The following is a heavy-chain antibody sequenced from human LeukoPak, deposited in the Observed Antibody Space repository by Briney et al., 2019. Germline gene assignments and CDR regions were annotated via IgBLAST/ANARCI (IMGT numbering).Heavy chain of an antibody. CDR3: ARGPSYSGSYHRDFDY. CDR2: IDSGGST. CDR1: GFTVSSNY. Sequence: GGSLRLSCAASGFTVSSNYMSWVRHAPGKGLEWVSVIDSGGSTYYADSVKGRFTISRDNSKNTLYLQMNSLRAEDTAVYYCARGPSYSGSYHRDFDYWGQGTLVTVSS. J-gene: IGHJ4*02. V-gene: IGHV3-53*01. D-gene: IGHD1-26*01.